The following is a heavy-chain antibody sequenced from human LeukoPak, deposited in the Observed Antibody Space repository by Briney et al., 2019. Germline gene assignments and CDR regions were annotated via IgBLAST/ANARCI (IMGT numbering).Heavy chain of an antibody. J-gene: IGHJ4*02. D-gene: IGHD6-6*01. Sequence: PGGSLRLSCTASGFSFSGHWMHWARQLPGKGLVWVSRISPTGSTTSYADSVKGRFTVSRDNAKNTLYLQVNNLRAEDTAVYYCARGPNSNWSGLDFWGQGTLVTVFS. CDR3: ARGPNSNWSGLDF. CDR2: ISPTGSTT. CDR1: GFSFSGHW. V-gene: IGHV3-74*01.